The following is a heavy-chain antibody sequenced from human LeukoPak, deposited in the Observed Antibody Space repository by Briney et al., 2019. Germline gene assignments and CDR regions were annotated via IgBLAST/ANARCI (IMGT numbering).Heavy chain of an antibody. V-gene: IGHV4-34*01. Sequence: SETLSLTCAVYGGSFSGYYWSWIRQPPGKGLEWIGEINHSGSTNYNPSLKSPVTISVDTSKNQFSLKLSSVTAADTAVYYCARVGYYDSSGQSWGQGTLVTVSS. J-gene: IGHJ4*02. D-gene: IGHD3-22*01. CDR3: ARVGYYDSSGQS. CDR2: INHSGST. CDR1: GGSFSGYY.